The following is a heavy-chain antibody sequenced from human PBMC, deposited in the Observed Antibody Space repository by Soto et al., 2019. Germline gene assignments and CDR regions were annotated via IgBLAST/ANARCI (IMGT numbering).Heavy chain of an antibody. Sequence: ASVKVSCKAFGYTFTGYYMHWVRQAPGQGLKWMGWINPKSGATKYAQKFQGRVTMTRDTSTSTVYMELSSLRSEDTAVYYCARVYKDIVATMGYFDYWGQGTLVTVSS. J-gene: IGHJ4*02. CDR1: GYTFTGYY. V-gene: IGHV1-2*02. CDR3: ARVYKDIVATMGYFDY. CDR2: INPKSGAT. D-gene: IGHD5-12*01.